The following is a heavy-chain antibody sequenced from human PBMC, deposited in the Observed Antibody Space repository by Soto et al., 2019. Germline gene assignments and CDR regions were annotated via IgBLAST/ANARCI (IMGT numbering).Heavy chain of an antibody. V-gene: IGHV3-7*01. J-gene: IGHJ5*02. Sequence: GGSLRLSCVASGLTFTTYWMTWVRQAPGKGLEWVANIKQDGSEKYYVDSVKGRFTISRDDAENSLYLQMNNLRAEDTAVYYCTRNRAKFGTWGQGTPVTVSS. CDR2: IKQDGSEK. D-gene: IGHD1-26*01. CDR3: TRNRAKFGT. CDR1: GLTFTTYW.